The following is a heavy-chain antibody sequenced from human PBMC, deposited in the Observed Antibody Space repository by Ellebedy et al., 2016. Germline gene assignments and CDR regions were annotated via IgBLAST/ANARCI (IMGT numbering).Heavy chain of an antibody. Sequence: GESLKISCAASGFTFSSYGMHWVRQAPGKGLEWVAVISYDGSNKYYADSVKGRFTISRDNSKNTLYLQMNSLRAEDTAVYYCAKGVAVKPVDTALDYWGQGTLVTVSS. CDR1: GFTFSSYG. J-gene: IGHJ4*02. CDR2: ISYDGSNK. CDR3: AKGVAVKPVDTALDY. V-gene: IGHV3-30*18. D-gene: IGHD5-18*01.